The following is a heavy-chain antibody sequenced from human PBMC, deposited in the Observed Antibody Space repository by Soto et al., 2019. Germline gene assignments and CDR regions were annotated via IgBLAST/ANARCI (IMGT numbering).Heavy chain of an antibody. CDR3: ARVCSSTSCYKAGFAY. V-gene: IGHV3-11*01. CDR2: ISSSGSTI. D-gene: IGHD2-2*02. CDR1: GFTLSAYY. J-gene: IGHJ4*02. Sequence: PGGALRLSCAASGFTLSAYYMSGIRQAPGKGLEWVSYISSSGSTIYYADSVKGRFTISRDNAKNSLYLQMNSLRAEDTAVYYCARVCSSTSCYKAGFAYRGQGSLVTVSS.